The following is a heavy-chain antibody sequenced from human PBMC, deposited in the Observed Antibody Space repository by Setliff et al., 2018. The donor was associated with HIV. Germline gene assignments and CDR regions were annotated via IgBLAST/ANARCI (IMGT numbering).Heavy chain of an antibody. Sequence: PSETLSLTCNVSGGSIRSSSYYWGWIRQPPGKGLEWIGSIYYRGSTYYNPSLKSRVTISVDPSKNQFSLKLTSVTAADTAVYYCARQYGAVKSVVTVVAKYFPHWGQGTLVTVSS. CDR2: IYYRGST. CDR1: GGSIRSSSYY. D-gene: IGHD2-21*02. J-gene: IGHJ1*01. V-gene: IGHV4-39*01. CDR3: ARQYGAVKSVVTVVAKYFPH.